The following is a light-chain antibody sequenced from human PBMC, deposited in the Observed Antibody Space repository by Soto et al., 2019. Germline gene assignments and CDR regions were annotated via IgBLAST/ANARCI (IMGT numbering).Light chain of an antibody. CDR2: GAS. J-gene: IGKJ1*01. CDR3: QQYTNWPSWT. V-gene: IGKV3-15*01. Sequence: EKVMTQSPATLSMSPGERATLSCRASQSVNSYLAWYQQKPGQARRLLIYGASTRATGIPARFSGSGSGTEFTLTISSLQSEDFAVYYCQQYTNWPSWTFGQGTKVEIK. CDR1: QSVNSY.